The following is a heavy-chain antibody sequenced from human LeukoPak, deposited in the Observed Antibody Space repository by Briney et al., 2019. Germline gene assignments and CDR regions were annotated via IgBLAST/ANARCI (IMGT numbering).Heavy chain of an antibody. D-gene: IGHD6-6*01. CDR3: ARSSIAYYYMDV. Sequence: GGSLRLSCAASGFTFSIYTMTWVRQAPGKGLEWVSYISSSGSTIYYADSVKGRFTISRDNAKNSLYLQMNSLRAEDTAVYYCARSSIAYYYMDVWGKGATVTVSS. CDR1: GFTFSIYT. J-gene: IGHJ6*03. CDR2: ISSSGSTI. V-gene: IGHV3-48*04.